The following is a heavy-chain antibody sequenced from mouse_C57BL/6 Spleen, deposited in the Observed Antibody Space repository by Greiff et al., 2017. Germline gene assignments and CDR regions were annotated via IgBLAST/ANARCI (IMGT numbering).Heavy chain of an antibody. J-gene: IGHJ2*01. V-gene: IGHV1-15*01. CDR2: IDPETGGT. CDR3: TRGELTGTYFDY. Sequence: QVQLQQSGAELVRPGASVTLSCKASGYTFTDYEMHWVKQTPVHGLEWIGAIDPETGGTAHNQKFKSKSILTADNSSSTAYMVLRSLTSEDSAVYYCTRGELTGTYFDYGGPGTTLTVAS. D-gene: IGHD4-1*01. CDR1: GYTFTDYE.